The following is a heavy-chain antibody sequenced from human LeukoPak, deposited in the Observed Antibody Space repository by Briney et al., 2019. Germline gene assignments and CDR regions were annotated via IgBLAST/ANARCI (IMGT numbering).Heavy chain of an antibody. V-gene: IGHV1-69-2*01. CDR2: VDPEDGET. D-gene: IGHD6-6*01. CDR3: ATNVREARHFHY. J-gene: IGHJ1*01. Sequence: ASVKVSCKVSGYTFTDYYMHWVQQAPGKGLEWMGLVDPEDGETIYAEKFQGRVTITADTSTDTAYMELSSLRSEDTAVYYCATNVREARHFHYWGQGTLVTVSS. CDR1: GYTFTDYY.